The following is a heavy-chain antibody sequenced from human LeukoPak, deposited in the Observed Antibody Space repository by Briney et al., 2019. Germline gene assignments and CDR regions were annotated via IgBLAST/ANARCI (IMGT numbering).Heavy chain of an antibody. CDR2: IYPDDSDT. V-gene: IGHV5-51*01. CDR1: AYKFSNYW. Sequence: GESLKISCKGAAYKFSNYWIAWVRQRPGEDLEWMGIIYPDDSDTRYSPSFQGQVTISADKSISTAYLQWTSLKASDTAISYCARRDTTYFDYWGQGSLVTVSS. D-gene: IGHD1-1*01. J-gene: IGHJ4*02. CDR3: ARRDTTYFDY.